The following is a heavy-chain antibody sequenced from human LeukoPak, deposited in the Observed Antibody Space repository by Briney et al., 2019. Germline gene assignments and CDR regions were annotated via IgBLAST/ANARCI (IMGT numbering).Heavy chain of an antibody. CDR3: ARDLPPLIAAAHSTYGMDV. V-gene: IGHV3-23*01. D-gene: IGHD6-13*01. J-gene: IGHJ6*02. CDR1: GFTFSSYA. Sequence: GGSLRLSCAASGFTFSSYAMSWVRQAPGKGLEWVSAISGSGGSTYYADSVKGRFTISRDNSKNTLYLQMNSLRAEDTAVYYCARDLPPLIAAAHSTYGMDVWGQGTTVTVSS. CDR2: ISGSGGST.